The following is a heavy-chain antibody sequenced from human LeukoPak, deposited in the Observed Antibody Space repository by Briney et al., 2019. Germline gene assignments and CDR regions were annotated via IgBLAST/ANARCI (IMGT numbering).Heavy chain of an antibody. D-gene: IGHD5-24*01. CDR1: GHIFTNYW. CDR3: ARHGVEGYNGAFHI. V-gene: IGHV5-51*01. J-gene: IGHJ3*02. Sequence: GESLKISCKASGHIFTNYWIAWVRQMPGKGLERMGIIYPGDSDFRYSPSFQGHVTISADKSISTAYLQWSSLKASDTAMYYCARHGVEGYNGAFHIWGQGTMVTVSS. CDR2: IYPGDSDF.